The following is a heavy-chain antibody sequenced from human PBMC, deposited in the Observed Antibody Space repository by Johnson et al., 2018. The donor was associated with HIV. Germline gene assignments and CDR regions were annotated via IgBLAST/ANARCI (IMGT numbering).Heavy chain of an antibody. D-gene: IGHD3-22*01. CDR2: IKSRTDDGTT. CDR3: TTIMMSYYYESSCHLDDALDI. Sequence: VQLVESGGGLVKPGGSLTLSCAASGFTFTDAWMSWVRQATGKGLEGVAHIKSRTDDGTTNYAASLKDRFTISRDDSKNMLHRQMNSVKTEETAIYYCTTIMMSYYYESSCHLDDALDIWGLATMVTVSS. J-gene: IGHJ3*02. CDR1: GFTFTDAW. V-gene: IGHV3-15*01.